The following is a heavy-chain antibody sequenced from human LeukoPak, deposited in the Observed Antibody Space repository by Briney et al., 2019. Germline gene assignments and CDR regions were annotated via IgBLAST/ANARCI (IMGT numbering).Heavy chain of an antibody. CDR1: GYTFTGYY. D-gene: IGHD2-8*01. J-gene: IGHJ5*02. Sequence: ASVRVSCKPSGYTFTGYYIHWVRQAPGQGLEWMGWINPNSGGTDYAQKFQGRVTMTRDTSISTAYMELRSLRSDDTAVYYCARDPPYCTNGVCYTGEGWFDPWGQGTLVTVSS. CDR2: INPNSGGT. CDR3: ARDPPYCTNGVCYTGEGWFDP. V-gene: IGHV1-2*02.